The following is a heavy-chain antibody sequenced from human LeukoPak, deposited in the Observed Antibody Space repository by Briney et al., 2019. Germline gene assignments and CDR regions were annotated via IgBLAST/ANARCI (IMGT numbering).Heavy chain of an antibody. D-gene: IGHD6-6*01. CDR2: INHSGST. Sequence: SETLSLTCAVYGGSFSDYSWSWIRQPPGKGLEWIGEINHSGSTNYNPSLKSRVTISVDTSKNQFSLKLSSVTAADTAVYHCARGSIIRRFIAARPVFGYWGQGTLVTVSS. J-gene: IGHJ4*02. V-gene: IGHV4-34*01. CDR1: GGSFSDYS. CDR3: ARGSIIRRFIAARPVFGY.